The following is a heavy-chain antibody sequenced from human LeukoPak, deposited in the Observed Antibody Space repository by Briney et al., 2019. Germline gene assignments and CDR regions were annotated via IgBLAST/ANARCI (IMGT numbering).Heavy chain of an antibody. V-gene: IGHV3-23*01. CDR1: GFTFSSYA. J-gene: IGHJ3*02. D-gene: IGHD2-2*01. CDR3: AKGGVVVPAAMGGAFDI. Sequence: GGSLRLSCAASGFTFSSYAMSWVRQAPGKGLEWVSAISGSGGSTYYADSVKGRFTISRDNSKNTLYLQMNSLRAEDTAVYYCAKGGVVVPAAMGGAFDIWGQGTMVTVSS. CDR2: ISGSGGST.